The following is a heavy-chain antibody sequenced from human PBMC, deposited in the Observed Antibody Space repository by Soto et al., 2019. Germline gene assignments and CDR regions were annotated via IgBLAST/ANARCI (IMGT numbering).Heavy chain of an antibody. CDR3: SRRDWSRSKSHFYFDY. D-gene: IGHD3-9*01. CDR1: GGSIISSNW. V-gene: IGHV4-4*02. J-gene: IGHJ4*02. Sequence: SETLSLTCAVSGGSIISSNWWNWVRQPPGKGLEWIGEIYHSGSTYYKPSLKSRVAMSVDTSKNQFYLKLTSATAADTAVYYCSRRDWSRSKSHFYFDYWGQGALVTVSS. CDR2: IYHSGST.